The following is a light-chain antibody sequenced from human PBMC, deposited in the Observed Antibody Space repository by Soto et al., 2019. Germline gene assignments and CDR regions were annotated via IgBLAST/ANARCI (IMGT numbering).Light chain of an antibody. CDR2: GAS. Sequence: EIVLTQSPSTLSLSPGERATLSFRASQSVSSSFLAWYQQKPGHAPRLLIYGASSRATGIPDRFSGSGSGTDFTLTISRLEPEDVAVYYCLLYDSSPLTFGGGTKVEIK. J-gene: IGKJ4*01. CDR3: LLYDSSPLT. V-gene: IGKV3-20*01. CDR1: QSVSSSF.